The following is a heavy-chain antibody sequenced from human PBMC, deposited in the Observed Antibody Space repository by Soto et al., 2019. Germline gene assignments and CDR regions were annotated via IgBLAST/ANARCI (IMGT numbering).Heavy chain of an antibody. CDR3: ARERRYYGILTGYSNWFGP. D-gene: IGHD3-9*01. Sequence: HSDSLAIGCAFSGGTMCSGVYGGYWIRQPPGKGLEWIGYISYSGSTYYNPSLKSRVAMSLDTSKNQFSLKLSSVTAADTAGYYCARERRYYGILTGYSNWFGPWGQGTLVTGSS. CDR1: GGTMCSGVYG. V-gene: IGHV4-30-4*02. CDR2: ISYSGST. J-gene: IGHJ5*02.